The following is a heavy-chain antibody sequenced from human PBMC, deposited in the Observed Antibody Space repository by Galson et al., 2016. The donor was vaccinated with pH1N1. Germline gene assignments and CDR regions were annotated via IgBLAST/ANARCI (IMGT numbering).Heavy chain of an antibody. D-gene: IGHD1-26*01. J-gene: IGHJ3*02. CDR1: GFIFSSYA. V-gene: IGHV3-64*01. CDR3: ARDQGWGNDAFDI. Sequence: SLRLSCAASGFIFSSYAMHWVRQAPGKGLEYVSAISGNGGSTYYANSVKGRFTISRDNSKNTLYLQMGSLRAEDMAVYYCARDQGWGNDAFDIWGQGTMVTVSS. CDR2: ISGNGGST.